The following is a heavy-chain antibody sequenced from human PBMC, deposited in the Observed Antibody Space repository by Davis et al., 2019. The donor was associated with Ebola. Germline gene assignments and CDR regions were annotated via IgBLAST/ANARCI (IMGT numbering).Heavy chain of an antibody. CDR3: ARDTAMSY. J-gene: IGHJ4*02. Sequence: GGSLRLSCEASGFTFSRYAMNWVRQAPGKGLEWVAVISYDGSNKYYADSVKGRFTISRDNSKNTLYLQMNSLRAEDTAVYYCARDTAMSYWGQGTLVTVSS. V-gene: IGHV3-30-3*01. CDR2: ISYDGSNK. CDR1: GFTFSRYA. D-gene: IGHD5-18*01.